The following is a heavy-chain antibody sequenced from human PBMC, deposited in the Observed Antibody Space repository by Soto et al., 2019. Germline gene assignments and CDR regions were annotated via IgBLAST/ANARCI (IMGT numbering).Heavy chain of an antibody. J-gene: IGHJ5*02. Sequence: QVQLVQSRAEVKKPGASVKVSCKASGYTFTSYDINWVRQATGQGLEWMGWMNPNSGNTGYAQKFQGRVTMTRNTSISTAYMELSSLRSEDTAVYYCARVRRELPYNWFDPWGQGTLVTVSS. CDR1: GYTFTSYD. CDR3: ARVRRELPYNWFDP. CDR2: MNPNSGNT. V-gene: IGHV1-8*01. D-gene: IGHD1-26*01.